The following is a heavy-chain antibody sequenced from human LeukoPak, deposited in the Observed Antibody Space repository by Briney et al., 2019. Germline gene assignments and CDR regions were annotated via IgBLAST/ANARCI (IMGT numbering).Heavy chain of an antibody. CDR2: ISGGGGNT. D-gene: IGHD4-23*01. CDR3: ANSPYVGDHGGPSA. Sequence: GGSLRLSCAASGFTFSRFAMSWVRQAPGKGPEWVSGISGGGGNTYYADSVKGRFTISRDDSKNTLFLQMNSLRVEDTAVYYCANSPYVGDHGGPSAWGQGTLVTASS. J-gene: IGHJ5*02. CDR1: GFTFSRFA. V-gene: IGHV3-23*01.